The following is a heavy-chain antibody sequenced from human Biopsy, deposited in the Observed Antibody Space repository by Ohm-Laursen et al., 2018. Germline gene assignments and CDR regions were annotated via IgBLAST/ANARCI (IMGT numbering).Heavy chain of an antibody. Sequence: VASVKVSCKASGYSFTSYYMHWVRQAPGQGLEWMGWISAYNGHTKFARKFQDRVTMTTDTSTTTAYMDLRSLRSDDTAVYYCARDPHGEGRDYGSYFDYWGQGTLVTVSS. CDR3: ARDPHGEGRDYGSYFDY. D-gene: IGHD4-17*01. CDR1: GYSFTSYY. CDR2: ISAYNGHT. V-gene: IGHV1-18*04. J-gene: IGHJ4*02.